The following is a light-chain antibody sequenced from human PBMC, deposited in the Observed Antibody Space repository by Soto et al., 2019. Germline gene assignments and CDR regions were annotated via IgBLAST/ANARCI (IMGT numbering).Light chain of an antibody. CDR1: SSDVGGYNY. CDR2: DVS. Sequence: ALTQPASVSGSPGQSITISCTGTSSDVGGYNYVSWYQQHPGKAPKLMIYDVSNRPSGVSDRFSGSKSGNTASLIISGLQAEDEADYYCSSYTSISTVVFGGGTKVTVL. V-gene: IGLV2-14*01. J-gene: IGLJ2*01. CDR3: SSYTSISTVV.